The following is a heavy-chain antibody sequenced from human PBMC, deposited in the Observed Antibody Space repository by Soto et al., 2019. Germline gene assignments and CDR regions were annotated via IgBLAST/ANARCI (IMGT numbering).Heavy chain of an antibody. CDR2: ISSSSRTT. V-gene: IGHV3-48*02. J-gene: IGHJ4*02. CDR3: ARDFSPNGGSPYY. D-gene: IGHD2-15*01. CDR1: GFTFSNYS. Sequence: EVQLVESGGDLVQPGGSLRLSCAASGFTFSNYSMNWVRQAPGKGLEWVSYISSSSRTTYYADSVKGRFTISRDNAKNSLYLQMNSLRDEDTAMYYCARDFSPNGGSPYYWGQGTPVTVSS.